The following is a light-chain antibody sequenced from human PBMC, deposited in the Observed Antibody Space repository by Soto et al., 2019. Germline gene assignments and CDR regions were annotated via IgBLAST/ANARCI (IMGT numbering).Light chain of an antibody. CDR1: QNLHSF. CDR3: QQRTRLPMT. CDR2: DGS. J-gene: IGKJ5*01. V-gene: IGKV3-11*01. Sequence: EIAFTESPATLSVSPGERVSLSCRASQNLHSFLNWYQQRPGQAPRPLIYDGSKRAAGVPDRISGDGSGTDYTLTISSLEPEDFAVYYCQQRTRLPMTFGQGTRLEIK.